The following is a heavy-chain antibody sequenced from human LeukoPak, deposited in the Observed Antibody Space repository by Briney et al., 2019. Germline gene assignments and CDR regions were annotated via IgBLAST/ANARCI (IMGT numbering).Heavy chain of an antibody. D-gene: IGHD6-19*01. CDR3: ARDIAEAAVSALDI. J-gene: IGHJ3*02. Sequence: ASVKVSCKASGGTFSNSAISWVRQAPGQGLEWMGKIIPILGMIDYAQKFQGRVTIIADKTTSTAYLELSSLRSEDTAVYYCARDIAEAAVSALDIWGQGTMVTVSS. CDR2: IIPILGMI. V-gene: IGHV1-69*04. CDR1: GGTFSNSA.